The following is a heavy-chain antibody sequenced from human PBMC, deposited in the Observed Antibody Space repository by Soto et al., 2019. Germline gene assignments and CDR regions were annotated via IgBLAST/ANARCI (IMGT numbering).Heavy chain of an antibody. CDR2: FNTYNGNT. CDR1: GYTFSSYG. J-gene: IGHJ4*02. Sequence: QVQLVQSGAEVKKPGASVKVSCKASGYTFSSYGITWVRQAPGQRLEWMGWFNTYNGNTNYAQKLQGRVSTTTGTSTSTAYMELRSLRSVDTAVYYCARERGGYSYGDYWGQGALVTVPS. V-gene: IGHV1-18*01. CDR3: ARERGGYSYGDY. D-gene: IGHD5-18*01.